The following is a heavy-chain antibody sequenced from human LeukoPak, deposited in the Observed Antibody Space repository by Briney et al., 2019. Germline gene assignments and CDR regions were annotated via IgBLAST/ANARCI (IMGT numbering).Heavy chain of an antibody. D-gene: IGHD3-3*01. CDR2: IYTSGST. V-gene: IGHV4-4*07. CDR3: AIESDFWSGAYFDY. Sequence: PSETLSLTCTVSGGSISSYYWSWIRQPAGKGLEWIGRIYTSGSTNYNPSLKSRVTMSVDTSKNQFSLKLCSVTAADTAVYYCAIESDFWSGAYFDYWGQGTLVTVSS. CDR1: GGSISSYY. J-gene: IGHJ4*02.